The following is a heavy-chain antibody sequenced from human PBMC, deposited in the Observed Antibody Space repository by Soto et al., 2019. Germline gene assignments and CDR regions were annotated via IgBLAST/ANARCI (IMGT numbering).Heavy chain of an antibody. CDR1: GGSVNSGSYY. V-gene: IGHV4-61*01. CDR3: AGGGGYQAGYCQH. J-gene: IGHJ1*01. D-gene: IGHD3-16*01. Sequence: QVQLQESGPGLVKPSETLSLTCTVSGGSVNSGSYYWSWIRQPPGKGLEWIGYVYYSGSTNNNTCVERRVGRARDTAKNQFALKLSSGTAADTAVYYCAGGGGYQAGYCQHWGQGTLVTVSA. CDR2: VYYSGST.